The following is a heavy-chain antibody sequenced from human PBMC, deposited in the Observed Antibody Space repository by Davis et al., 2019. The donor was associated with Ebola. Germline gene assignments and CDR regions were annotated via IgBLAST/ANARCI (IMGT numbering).Heavy chain of an antibody. CDR3: ARIWHTSGDFDY. Sequence: MPGGSLRLSCTVYGGSFSDYYWSWIRQPPGKGLEWIGEINDSGNTNYNPSLKSRVTISVDTSKNQFSLKLSSVTAADTAVYYCARIWHTSGDFDYWGQGTLVTVSS. CDR1: GGSFSDYY. J-gene: IGHJ4*02. D-gene: IGHD2-21*01. CDR2: INDSGNT. V-gene: IGHV4-34*01.